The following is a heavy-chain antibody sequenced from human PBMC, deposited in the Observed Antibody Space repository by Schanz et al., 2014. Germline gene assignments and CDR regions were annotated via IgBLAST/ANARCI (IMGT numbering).Heavy chain of an antibody. CDR2: INGNGGIT. CDR3: ARFLARYQYYGVDV. Sequence: EVHLEESGGGVVQPGRSLRLSCAASGFTFHTYDMHWVRQAPGKGLEWVSAINGNGGITYYADPVKGRFTISRDNGETSVYLQINSLRVEDTAVYYCARFLARYQYYGVDVWGQGTTVIVSS. J-gene: IGHJ6*02. D-gene: IGHD3-3*01. V-gene: IGHV3-23*04. CDR1: GFTFHTYD.